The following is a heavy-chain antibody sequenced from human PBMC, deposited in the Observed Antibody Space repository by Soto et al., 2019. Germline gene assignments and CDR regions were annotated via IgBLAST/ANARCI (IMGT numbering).Heavy chain of an antibody. CDR2: ISAYNGNT. D-gene: IGHD3-10*01. V-gene: IGHV1-18*01. J-gene: IGHJ5*02. CDR1: GYTFTSYG. Sequence: ASVKVSCKASGYTFTSYGISSVRQAPGQGLEWMGWISAYNGNTNYAQKLQGRVTMTTDTSTSTAYMELRSLRSDDTAVYYCARVLSAGGDNWFDPWGQGTLVTVSS. CDR3: ARVLSAGGDNWFDP.